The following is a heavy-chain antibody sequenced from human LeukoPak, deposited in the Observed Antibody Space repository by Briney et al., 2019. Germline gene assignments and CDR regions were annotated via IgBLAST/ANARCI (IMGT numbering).Heavy chain of an antibody. CDR3: ARGRAAGRLDY. D-gene: IGHD6-13*01. V-gene: IGHV4-34*01. J-gene: IGHJ4*02. CDR1: GGSFSGYY. Sequence: SETLSLTRAVYGGSFSGYYWSWIRQPPGKGLEWIGEINHSGSTNYNPSLKSRVTISVDTSKNQFSLKLSSVTAADTAVYYCARGRAAGRLDYWGQGTLVTVSS. CDR2: INHSGST.